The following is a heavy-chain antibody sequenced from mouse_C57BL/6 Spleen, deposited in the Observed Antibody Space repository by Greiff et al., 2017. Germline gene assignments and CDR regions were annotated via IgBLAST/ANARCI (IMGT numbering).Heavy chain of an antibody. V-gene: IGHV2-2*01. CDR3: ARTGYSNYGFAY. CDR1: GFSLTSYG. Sequence: VKLEESGPGLVQPSQSLSITCTVSGFSLTSYGVHWVRQSPGKGLEWLGVIWSGGSTDYNSAFISRLSISKDNSKSPVFFKMNSLQADDTAIDYCARTGYSNYGFAYWGQGTLVTVSA. J-gene: IGHJ3*01. D-gene: IGHD2-5*01. CDR2: IWSGGST.